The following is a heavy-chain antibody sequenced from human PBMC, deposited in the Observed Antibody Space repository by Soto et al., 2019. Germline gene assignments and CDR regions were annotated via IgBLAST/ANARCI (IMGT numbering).Heavy chain of an antibody. D-gene: IGHD6-6*01. CDR1: GGSISSYY. CDR3: ARAHIEYSSSSPFDY. V-gene: IGHV4-59*01. CDR2: IYYSGST. Sequence: SETLSLTCTDSGGSISSYYWSWIRQPPGKGLEWIGYIYYSGSTNYNPSLKGRVTISVDTSKNQFSLKLSSVTAADTAVYYCARAHIEYSSSSPFDYWGQGTLVTVSS. J-gene: IGHJ4*02.